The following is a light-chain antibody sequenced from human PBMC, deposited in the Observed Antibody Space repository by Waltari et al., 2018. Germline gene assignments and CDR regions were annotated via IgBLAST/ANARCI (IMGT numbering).Light chain of an antibody. V-gene: IGKV1-5*03. CDR2: KAS. CDR3: QQFNSFPWT. J-gene: IGKJ1*01. CDR1: QTITNW. Sequence: DIQMTQSPSSLSASVGDRVTITCRASQTITNWLAWYQQKPGKAPKLLLYKASTLESGVPSRFSGSGSGTEFTLTISSLQPGDFATYYCQQFNSFPWTFGHGTTVEIK.